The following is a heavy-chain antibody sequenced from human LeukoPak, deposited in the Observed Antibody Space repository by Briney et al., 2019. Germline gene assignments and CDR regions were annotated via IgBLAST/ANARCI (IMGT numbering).Heavy chain of an antibody. Sequence: PSQTLSLTCTVSGGSISSGDYYWSWIRQPPGKGLECIGYIYYSGSSYYNPSLKSRVTISVDTSKNQFSLKLSSVTAADTAVYYCARVGYSYDSSGQESDAFDIWGQGTMVTVSS. D-gene: IGHD3-22*01. CDR3: ARVGYSYDSSGQESDAFDI. V-gene: IGHV4-30-4*01. CDR2: IYYSGSS. J-gene: IGHJ3*02. CDR1: GGSISSGDYY.